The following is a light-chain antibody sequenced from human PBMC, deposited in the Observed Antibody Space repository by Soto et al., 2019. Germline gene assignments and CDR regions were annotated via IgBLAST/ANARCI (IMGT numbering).Light chain of an antibody. CDR2: GVS. CDR1: SSDVGGYNY. Sequence: ALTQPASGSGSPGQSITIYCTGTSSDVGGYNYVSWYQHHPGKAPKLILFGVSDRPSGVSLRFSGSKSGNTASLTISGLQAEDAAEYYCCSYTSFSTVGFGGGTKVTVL. CDR3: CSYTSFSTVG. V-gene: IGLV2-14*01. J-gene: IGLJ2*01.